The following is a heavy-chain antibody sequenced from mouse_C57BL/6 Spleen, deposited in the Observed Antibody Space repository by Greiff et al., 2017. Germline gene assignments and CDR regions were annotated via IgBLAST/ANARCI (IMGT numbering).Heavy chain of an antibody. J-gene: IGHJ4*01. Sequence: EVHLVESGGGLVQPGGSLKLSCAASGFTFSDYGMAWVRQAPRKGPEWVAFISNLAYSIYYADTVTGRFTISRENAKKTLYLEMSSLRSEDTAMYYCARRENAMDYWGQGTSDTVSS. V-gene: IGHV5-15*04. CDR2: ISNLAYSI. CDR3: ARRENAMDY. CDR1: GFTFSDYG.